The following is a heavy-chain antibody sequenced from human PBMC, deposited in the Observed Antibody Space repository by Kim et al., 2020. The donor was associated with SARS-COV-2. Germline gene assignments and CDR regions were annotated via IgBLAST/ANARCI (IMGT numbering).Heavy chain of an antibody. V-gene: IGHV4-61*01. Sequence: SETLSLTCTVSGGSVSSGSYYWSWIRQPPGKGLEWIGYIYYSGSTSYNPSLKSRVTISVDMSKNQFSLKLSSVTAADTAVYYCARVSNTVTTNSTTYYYYYYGMDVWGQGTTVTVSS. CDR3: ARVSNTVTTNSTTYYYYYYGMDV. J-gene: IGHJ6*02. D-gene: IGHD4-17*01. CDR1: GGSVSSGSYY. CDR2: IYYSGST.